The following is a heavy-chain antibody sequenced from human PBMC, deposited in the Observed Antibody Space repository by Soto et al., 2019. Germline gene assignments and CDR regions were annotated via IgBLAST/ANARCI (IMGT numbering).Heavy chain of an antibody. CDR1: GFAFSSYE. Sequence: GGSLRLSCGASGFAFSSYEMNWVRQAPGKGLEWVSYISSSGTTMYYADSVQGRFTISRDNAKNSLYLQMSSLRAEDTAIYYCARSDVWTGYYALDYWGQGALVTVSS. CDR2: ISSSGTTM. J-gene: IGHJ4*02. CDR3: ARSDVWTGYYALDY. V-gene: IGHV3-48*03. D-gene: IGHD3-3*01.